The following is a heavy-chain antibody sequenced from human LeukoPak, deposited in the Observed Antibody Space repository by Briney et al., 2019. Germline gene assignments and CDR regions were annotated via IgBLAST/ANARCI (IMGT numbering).Heavy chain of an antibody. CDR2: IEDDGTKE. Sequence: PGGSLRLSCVTSGFTFNSYPMHWVRQAPGKGLEWVAFIEDDGTKEYLADSVKGRFTISRDNSKDTVILQMNSLRVEDTALYYCAKDRGGPASFDIWGQGTMVIVSS. J-gene: IGHJ3*02. V-gene: IGHV3-30*02. CDR3: AKDRGGPASFDI. CDR1: GFTFNSYP. D-gene: IGHD3-16*01.